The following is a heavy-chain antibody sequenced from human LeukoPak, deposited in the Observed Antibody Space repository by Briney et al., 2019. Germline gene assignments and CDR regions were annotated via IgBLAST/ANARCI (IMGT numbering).Heavy chain of an antibody. D-gene: IGHD6-19*01. CDR2: IGGGGTP. CDR3: AKDDHGGSGWRDYFDQ. V-gene: IGHV3-23*01. J-gene: IGHJ4*02. CDR1: GFTFSSYD. Sequence: GGSLRLSCAASGFTFSSYDMSWVRQAPGRGLEWVSAIGGGGTPYYADSVKGRFTISRDNSKNTLYLQMNSLKAEDTAVYYCAKDDHGGSGWRDYFDQWGQGTLVTVSS.